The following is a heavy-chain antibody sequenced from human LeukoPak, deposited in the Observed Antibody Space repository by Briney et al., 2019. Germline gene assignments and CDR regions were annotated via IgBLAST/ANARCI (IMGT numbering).Heavy chain of an antibody. CDR1: GYTFTSYG. V-gene: IGHV1-2*02. J-gene: IGHJ4*02. Sequence: ASVKVSCKASGYTFTSYGISWVRQAPGQGLEWMGWINPNSGGTNYAQKFQGRVTMTRDTSISTAYMELSRLRSDDTAVYYCARGNLYYYDSSGYYYLSYWDQGTLVTVSS. CDR3: ARGNLYYYDSSGYYYLSY. D-gene: IGHD3-22*01. CDR2: INPNSGGT.